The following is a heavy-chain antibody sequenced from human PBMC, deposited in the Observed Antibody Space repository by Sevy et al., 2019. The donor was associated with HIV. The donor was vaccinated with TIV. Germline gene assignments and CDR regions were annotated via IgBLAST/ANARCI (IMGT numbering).Heavy chain of an antibody. J-gene: IGHJ3*02. D-gene: IGHD7-27*01. CDR2: MNPNSGNT. V-gene: IGHV1-8*01. CDR3: ARWWELGHGAFDI. Sequence: ASVKVSCKASGYTFTSYDINWVRQATGQGLEWMGWMNPNSGNTGYAQKFRGRVTMTRNTSISTAYMELSSLRSEDTAVYYCARWWELGHGAFDIWGQGTMVTVSS. CDR1: GYTFTSYD.